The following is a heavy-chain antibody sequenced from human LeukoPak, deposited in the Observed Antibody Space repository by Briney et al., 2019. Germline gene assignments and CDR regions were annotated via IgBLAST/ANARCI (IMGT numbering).Heavy chain of an antibody. CDR1: GFTFSSYW. J-gene: IGHJ4*02. CDR3: ARDRYCGSGGCPDDY. CDR2: IQQAGSEK. V-gene: IGHV3-7*01. D-gene: IGHD2-15*01. Sequence: GGSLRLSCAASGFTFSSYWMIWVRQAPGKGLEWVANIQQAGSEKYYVDSVKGRFTISRDNAKNSLYLQMNSLRAEDTALYYCARDRYCGSGGCPDDYWGQGTLVTVSS.